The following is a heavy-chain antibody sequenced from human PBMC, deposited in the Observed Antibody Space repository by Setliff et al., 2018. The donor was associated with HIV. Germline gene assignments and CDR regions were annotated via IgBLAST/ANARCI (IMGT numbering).Heavy chain of an antibody. J-gene: IGHJ4*02. CDR2: VYPPDSET. V-gene: IGHV5-51*01. Sequence: GESLKIPCQGFGYSFLSYWIGWVRHRPGKGLEWMAIVYPPDSETVYSPSFQGQVTISVDNSISTTFLQWSSLRASDTAIYFCVRHITNPRWAYFDYWGQGTPVTVSS. CDR1: GYSFLSYW. D-gene: IGHD1-20*01. CDR3: VRHITNPRWAYFDY.